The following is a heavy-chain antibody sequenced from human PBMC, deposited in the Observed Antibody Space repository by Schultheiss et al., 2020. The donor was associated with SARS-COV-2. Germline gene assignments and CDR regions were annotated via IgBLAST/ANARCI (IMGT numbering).Heavy chain of an antibody. J-gene: IGHJ5*02. Sequence: GGSLRLSCAASGFTFSSYWMHWVRQAPGKGLVWVSSISSSSSYIYYADSVKGRFTISRDNAKNSLYLQMNSLRAEDTAVYYCASNDVVVAGFWFDPWGQGTLVTVSS. CDR3: ASNDVVVAGFWFDP. CDR2: ISSSSSYI. V-gene: IGHV3-21*01. CDR1: GFTFSSYW. D-gene: IGHD2-15*01.